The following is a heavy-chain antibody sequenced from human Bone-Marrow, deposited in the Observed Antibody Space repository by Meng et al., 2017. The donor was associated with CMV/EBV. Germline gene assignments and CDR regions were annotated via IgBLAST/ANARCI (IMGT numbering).Heavy chain of an antibody. V-gene: IGHV4-39*07. CDR2: IYYSGST. D-gene: IGHD3-22*01. CDR1: GGSISSSSYY. Sequence: SETLSLTCTVSGGSISSSSYYWGWIRQPPGKGLEWIGSIYYSGSTYYNPSPKSRVTISVDTSKNQFSLKLSSVTAADTAVYYCAREGYYDSSGSDAFDIWGQGTMVTVSS. J-gene: IGHJ3*02. CDR3: AREGYYDSSGSDAFDI.